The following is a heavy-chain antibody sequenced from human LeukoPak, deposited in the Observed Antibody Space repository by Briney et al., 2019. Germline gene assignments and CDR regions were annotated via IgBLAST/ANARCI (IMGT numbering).Heavy chain of an antibody. CDR1: GYTFTGYY. V-gene: IGHV1-2*02. Sequence: PSVKVSCKASGYTFTGYYMHWVRQAPGQGLEWMGWINPNSGGTNYAQKFQGRVTMTRDTSISTAYMELSRLRSDDTAVYYCARAVYYDSIGDAFDIWGQGTMVTVSS. J-gene: IGHJ3*02. CDR2: INPNSGGT. D-gene: IGHD3-22*01. CDR3: ARAVYYDSIGDAFDI.